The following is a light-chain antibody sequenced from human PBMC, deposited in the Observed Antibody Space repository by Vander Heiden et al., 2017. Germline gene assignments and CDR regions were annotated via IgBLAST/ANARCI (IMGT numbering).Light chain of an antibody. Sequence: EYVLTQSPATPSLSPGERATLSCRASQSVSSYLAWYQQKPGQTPRLLIYDASNRAAGVPARFSGSGSGTDFTLTISSLEPEDFAVYYCQQRRDWPLTFGAGTKVEIK. J-gene: IGKJ4*01. CDR1: QSVSSY. CDR2: DAS. V-gene: IGKV3-11*01. CDR3: QQRRDWPLT.